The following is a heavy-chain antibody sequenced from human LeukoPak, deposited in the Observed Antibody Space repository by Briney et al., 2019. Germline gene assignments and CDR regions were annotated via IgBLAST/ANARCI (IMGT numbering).Heavy chain of an antibody. Sequence: SEPLSLTCTVSGGSISSSSYYWGWIRQPPGKGLEWLGCIYYSGSTYYNPSLKSRVTISVDTSKNQFSLKLSSVTAADTAGYYCARRQLAYYYGMDVWGQGTTVTVSS. V-gene: IGHV4-39*01. CDR3: ARRQLAYYYGMDV. CDR2: IYYSGST. D-gene: IGHD5-18*01. J-gene: IGHJ6*02. CDR1: GGSISSSSYY.